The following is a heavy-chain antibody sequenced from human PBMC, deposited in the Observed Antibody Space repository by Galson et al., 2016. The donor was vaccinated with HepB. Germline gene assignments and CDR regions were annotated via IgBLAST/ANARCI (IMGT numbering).Heavy chain of an antibody. J-gene: IGHJ4*02. V-gene: IGHV4-31*03. Sequence: TLSLTCTVSGGSITSGAYYWSWNRQHPGMGLEWIGYISYSGSTYYNPSLKSRITMSLDTSKNQFSLKLISVTAADTAVYYCASPKKGLGPHVFDIWGQGTLVTVSS. CDR3: ASPKKGLGPHVFDI. CDR1: GGSITSGAYY. CDR2: ISYSGST. D-gene: IGHD3-3*01.